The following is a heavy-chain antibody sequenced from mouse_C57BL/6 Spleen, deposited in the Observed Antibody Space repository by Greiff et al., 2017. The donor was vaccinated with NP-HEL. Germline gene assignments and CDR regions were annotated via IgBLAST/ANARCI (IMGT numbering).Heavy chain of an antibody. D-gene: IGHD1-1*01. CDR2: IHPNSGST. Sequence: QVQLKQPGAELVKPGASVKLSCKASGYTFTSYWMHWVKQRPGQGLEWIGMIHPNSGSTNYNEKFKSKATLTVDKSSSTAYMQLSSLTSEDSAVYYCARNGYYGSSPYAMDYWGQGTSVTVSS. J-gene: IGHJ4*01. V-gene: IGHV1-64*01. CDR1: GYTFTSYW. CDR3: ARNGYYGSSPYAMDY.